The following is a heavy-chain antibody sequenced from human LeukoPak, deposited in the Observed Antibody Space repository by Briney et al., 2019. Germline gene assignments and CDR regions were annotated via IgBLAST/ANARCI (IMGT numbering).Heavy chain of an antibody. J-gene: IGHJ4*02. CDR2: ISSSSSYI. V-gene: IGHV3-21*01. CDR3: ARDLLGEFDY. CDR1: GFTFSSYS. Sequence: PGGSLRLSCAASGFTFSSYSMNWVRQAPGKGLEWVSSISSSSSYIYYADSVKGRFTIPRDNAKNSLYLQMNSLRAEDTAVYYCARDLLGEFDYWGQGTLVTVSS. D-gene: IGHD3-10*01.